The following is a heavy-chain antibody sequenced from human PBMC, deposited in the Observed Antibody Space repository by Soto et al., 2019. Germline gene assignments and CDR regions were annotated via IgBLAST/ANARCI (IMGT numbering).Heavy chain of an antibody. Sequence: PGGSLRLSCAASGFTFSSYSMNWVRQAPGKGLEWVSSISSSSSYIYYADSVKGRFTISRDNAKNSLYLQMNSLRAEDTAVYYCAASIAARLVGMDVWGQGTTVTVSS. V-gene: IGHV3-21*01. CDR1: GFTFSSYS. CDR3: AASIAARLVGMDV. J-gene: IGHJ6*02. CDR2: ISSSSSYI. D-gene: IGHD6-6*01.